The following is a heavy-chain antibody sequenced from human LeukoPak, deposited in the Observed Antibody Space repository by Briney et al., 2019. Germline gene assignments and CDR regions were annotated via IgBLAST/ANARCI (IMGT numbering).Heavy chain of an antibody. Sequence: GESLKISCKGSEYSFTNYWIGWVRQMPGKGLEWMGISYPGDSDTRYSPSFQGQVTISAAKSISTAYLQWSSLKASDTAIYYCARRTDRAFWYLDYWGQGTLVTVSS. CDR1: EYSFTNYW. CDR2: SYPGDSDT. CDR3: ARRTDRAFWYLDY. V-gene: IGHV5-51*01. J-gene: IGHJ4*02.